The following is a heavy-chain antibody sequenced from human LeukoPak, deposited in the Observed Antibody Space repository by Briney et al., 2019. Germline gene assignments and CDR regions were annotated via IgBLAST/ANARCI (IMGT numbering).Heavy chain of an antibody. CDR1: GFTFGDFA. D-gene: IGHD6-19*01. V-gene: IGHV3-72*01. CDR3: ARVSTVAVAEI. CDR2: TKNNANSYTT. J-gene: IGHJ4*02. Sequence: PGGSLRLSCTASGFTFGDFAMSWFRQAPGKGLEWVGRTKNNANSYTTEYAASVKGRFTISRDDSKNSLYLQMNSLKTEDTAVYYCARVSTVAVAEIWGQGTLVTVSS.